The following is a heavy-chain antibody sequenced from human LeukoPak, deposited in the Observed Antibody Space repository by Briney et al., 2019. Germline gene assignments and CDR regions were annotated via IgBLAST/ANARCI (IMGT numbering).Heavy chain of an antibody. Sequence: NSSETLSLTCTVSGGSISSSSYYWGWIRQPPGKGLEWIGSIYYSGSTYYNPSLKSRVTISVDTSKNQFSLKLSSVTAADTAVYYCARLEEGGLLDYWGQGTLVTVSS. J-gene: IGHJ4*02. CDR3: ARLEEGGLLDY. D-gene: IGHD5-12*01. CDR1: GGSISSSSYY. V-gene: IGHV4-39*01. CDR2: IYYSGST.